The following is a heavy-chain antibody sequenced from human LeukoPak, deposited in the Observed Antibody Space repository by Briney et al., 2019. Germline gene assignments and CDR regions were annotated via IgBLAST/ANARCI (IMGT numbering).Heavy chain of an antibody. D-gene: IGHD3-16*02. J-gene: IGHJ5*02. CDR1: GYSISSGYY. Sequence: PSETLSLTCTVSGYSISSGYYWGWIRQPPGKGLEWIGSIYHSGSTYYNPSLKSRVTISVDTSKNQFSLKLSSVTAADTAVYYCARGHNDYVWGSYRNTGSRWFDPWGQGTLVTVSS. V-gene: IGHV4-38-2*02. CDR2: IYHSGST. CDR3: ARGHNDYVWGSYRNTGSRWFDP.